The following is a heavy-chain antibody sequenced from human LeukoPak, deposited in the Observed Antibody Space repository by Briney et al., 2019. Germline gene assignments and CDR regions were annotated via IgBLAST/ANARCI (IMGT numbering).Heavy chain of an antibody. V-gene: IGHV3-9*01. Sequence: EAGGSLRLSCAASGFTFDDYAMHWVRHAPGKGLEWVSGISWNSGSIGYADSVKGRFTISRDNAKNSLYLQMNSLRAEDTALYYCAKEPWFGELKPTYGMDVWGQGTTVTVSS. CDR1: GFTFDDYA. CDR2: ISWNSGSI. CDR3: AKEPWFGELKPTYGMDV. D-gene: IGHD3-10*01. J-gene: IGHJ6*02.